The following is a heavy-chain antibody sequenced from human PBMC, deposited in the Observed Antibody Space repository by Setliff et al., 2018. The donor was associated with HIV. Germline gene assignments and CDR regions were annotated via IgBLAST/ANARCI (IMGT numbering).Heavy chain of an antibody. D-gene: IGHD6-13*01. CDR2: ISGSGGST. V-gene: IGHV3-23*01. CDR1: GFTFSSYA. Sequence: GGSLRLSCAASGFTFSSYAMSWVRQGPGKGLEWVSAISGSGGSTYYADSVKGRFTISRDNSKNTLYLQMNSLRAEDTAVYYCAKAPLDSSSWYAYYFDYWGQGTLVTVSS. J-gene: IGHJ4*02. CDR3: AKAPLDSSSWYAYYFDY.